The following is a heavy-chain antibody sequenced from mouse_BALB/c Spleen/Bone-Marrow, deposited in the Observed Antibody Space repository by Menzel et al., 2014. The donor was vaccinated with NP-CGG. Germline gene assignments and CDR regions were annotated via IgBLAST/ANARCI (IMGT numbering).Heavy chain of an antibody. J-gene: IGHJ2*01. D-gene: IGHD2-10*02. V-gene: IGHV1-63*02. CDR3: AREEYGNYDRFIDY. CDR1: GYTFTNYW. Sequence: VQLQQSGAELVRPGTSVKISCKASGYTFTNYWLSWVKQRPGHGLEWIGDIYPGGGYTNFNERFKGKATLTADTSSSTSFMQLSSLTSEASAVYFCAREEYGNYDRFIDYWGQGTTLTVSS. CDR2: IYPGGGYT.